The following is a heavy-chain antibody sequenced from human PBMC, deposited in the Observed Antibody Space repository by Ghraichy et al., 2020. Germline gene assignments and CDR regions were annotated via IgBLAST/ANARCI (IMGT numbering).Heavy chain of an antibody. D-gene: IGHD5-18*01. J-gene: IGHJ3*02. CDR3: ARYVVDTARDDAFDI. V-gene: IGHV4-31*02. CDR2: IYYRGST. Sequence: WIGYIYYRGSTYYNPSLKSRGTISVDTSKNQFSLKLSSVTAADTAVYYFARYVVDTARDDAFDIWG.